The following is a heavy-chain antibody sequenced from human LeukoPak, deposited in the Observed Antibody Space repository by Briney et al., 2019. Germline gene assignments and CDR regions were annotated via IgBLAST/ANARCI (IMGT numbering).Heavy chain of an antibody. J-gene: IGHJ5*02. CDR1: GYSFTSYW. Sequence: GESLKISCKGSGYSFTSYWIGWVRQMPGKGLEWMGIIYPGDSDTRYSPPFQGQVTISADKSISTAYLQWSSLKASDTAMYYCARHDPRYCGSTSCYTLEGISPFDPWGQGTLVTVSS. D-gene: IGHD2-2*02. CDR3: ARHDPRYCGSTSCYTLEGISPFDP. CDR2: IYPGDSDT. V-gene: IGHV5-51*01.